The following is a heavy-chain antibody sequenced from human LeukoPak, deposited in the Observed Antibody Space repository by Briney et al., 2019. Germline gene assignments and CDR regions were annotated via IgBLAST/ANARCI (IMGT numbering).Heavy chain of an antibody. CDR2: IRYDGSNK. V-gene: IGHV3-30*02. J-gene: IGHJ4*02. Sequence: PGGSLRLSCAASGFTFSSYGMHWVRQAPGKGLEWVAFIRYDGSNKYYADSVKGRFTISRDNAKNSLYLQMNSLRAEDTAVYYCARETAEAFDYWGQGTLVTVSS. D-gene: IGHD6-13*01. CDR1: GFTFSSYG. CDR3: ARETAEAFDY.